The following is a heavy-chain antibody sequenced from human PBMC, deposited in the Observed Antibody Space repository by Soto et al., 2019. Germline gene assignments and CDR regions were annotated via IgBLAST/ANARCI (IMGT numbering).Heavy chain of an antibody. V-gene: IGHV4-59*01. CDR1: GGSLSSFY. D-gene: IGHD3-22*01. CDR3: ARGRKYYDSSGTNWFDP. CDR2: IYYSGST. Sequence: SSETLSLTCTVSGGSLSSFYWGWIRQPPGKGLEWIGYIYYSGSTNYNPSLKSRVTISVDTSKNQFSLKLSSVTAADTAVYYCARGRKYYDSSGTNWFDPWGQGTLVTVSS. J-gene: IGHJ5*02.